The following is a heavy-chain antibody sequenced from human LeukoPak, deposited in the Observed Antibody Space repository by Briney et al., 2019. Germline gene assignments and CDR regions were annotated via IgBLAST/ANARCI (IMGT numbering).Heavy chain of an antibody. Sequence: ASVKVSCKASGYTFSIYGITWVRQAPGQGLEWVGWISPYYGNTNYAQKLQDRVSMITDTSSTIAYMELRSLRSDDTAVYYCARDAYCSSTSCFPYYMDVWGTGTTVTVSS. V-gene: IGHV1-18*01. CDR2: ISPYYGNT. CDR3: ARDAYCSSTSCFPYYMDV. D-gene: IGHD2-2*01. J-gene: IGHJ6*03. CDR1: GYTFSIYG.